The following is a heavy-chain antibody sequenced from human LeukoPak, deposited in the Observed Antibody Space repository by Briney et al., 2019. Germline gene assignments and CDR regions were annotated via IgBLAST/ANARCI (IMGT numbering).Heavy chain of an antibody. CDR3: ARDRDYSNSLDY. J-gene: IGHJ4*02. CDR1: GDSITSSNYY. CDR2: MYSSGST. V-gene: IGHV4-39*07. Sequence: PSETLSLTCTVSGDSITSSNYYWGWIRQPPGKGLEWIGTMYSSGSTYHNPSLKSRVTMSVDTSKNQFSLKLTSVTAADTAVYYCARDRDYSNSLDYWGQGTLVTVSS. D-gene: IGHD6-6*01.